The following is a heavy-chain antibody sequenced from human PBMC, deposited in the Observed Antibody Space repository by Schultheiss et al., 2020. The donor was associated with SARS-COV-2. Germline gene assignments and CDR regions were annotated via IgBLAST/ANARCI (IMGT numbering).Heavy chain of an antibody. Sequence: SETLSLTCTVSGGSISSGGYYWSWIRQPPGKGLEWIGYIYYSGSTNYNPSLKSRVTMSVDTSKNQFSLKLSSVTAADTAVYYCARDWEREGLFDYWGQGTLVTVSS. CDR2: IYYSGST. J-gene: IGHJ4*02. D-gene: IGHD1-26*01. CDR3: ARDWEREGLFDY. CDR1: GGSISSGGYY. V-gene: IGHV4-61*08.